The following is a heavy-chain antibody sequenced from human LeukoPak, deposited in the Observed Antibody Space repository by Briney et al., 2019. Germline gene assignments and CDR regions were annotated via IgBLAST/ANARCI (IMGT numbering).Heavy chain of an antibody. CDR2: IYPGDSDT. CDR1: GYSFTSYW. V-gene: IGHV5-51*01. CDR3: ARLLYGGNSAFSAFDI. D-gene: IGHD4-23*01. J-gene: IGHJ3*02. Sequence: GESLKISCKGSGYSFTSYWIGWVRQMPGKGLEWMGIIYPGDSDTRYSPSFQGQVTISADKSISTAYLQCSSLKASDTAMYYCARLLYGGNSAFSAFDIWGQGTMVTVSS.